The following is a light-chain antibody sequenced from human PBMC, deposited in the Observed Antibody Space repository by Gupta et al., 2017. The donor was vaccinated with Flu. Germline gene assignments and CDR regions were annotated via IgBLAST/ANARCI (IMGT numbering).Light chain of an antibody. V-gene: IGLV2-14*01. CDR1: SSDIGVYNY. Sequence: QSALTQPASVSGSPGQSITISCTGTSSDIGVYNYVSWYQQHPGKAPQLLISEVSNRPSGVSNRFSGSKSGNTASLTISGLQDEDEADYYCSSFTVTSTWVFGGGTKLTVL. J-gene: IGLJ3*02. CDR3: SSFTVTSTWV. CDR2: EVS.